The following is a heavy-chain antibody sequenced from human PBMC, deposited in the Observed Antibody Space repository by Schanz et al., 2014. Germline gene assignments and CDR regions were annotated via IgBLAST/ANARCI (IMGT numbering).Heavy chain of an antibody. Sequence: VQLVESGGGVVQPGGSLRLSCAASGFTFSAFGMHWVRQAPGKGLEWIAYISSGGTTIYYADSVKGRFTISRDNAKSSLYLQMNSLRDEDTAVYYCAKDPHKDYGGKPQALDIWGQGTMVTVSS. CDR1: GFTFSAFG. CDR2: ISSGGTTI. CDR3: AKDPHKDYGGKPQALDI. V-gene: IGHV3-48*02. J-gene: IGHJ3*02. D-gene: IGHD4-17*01.